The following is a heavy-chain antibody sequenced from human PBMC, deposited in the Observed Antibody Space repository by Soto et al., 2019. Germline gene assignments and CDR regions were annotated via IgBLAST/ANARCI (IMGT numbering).Heavy chain of an antibody. D-gene: IGHD2-2*01. J-gene: IGHJ6*02. CDR2: IIPIFGTA. Sequence: SVKVSCKASGGTFSSYAISWVRQAPGQGLEWMGGIIPIFGTANYAQKFQGRVTITADKSTSTAYMELSSLRSEDTAVYYCARAYIVVVPAAETAYYYYYGMDVWGRGTTVTVSS. V-gene: IGHV1-69*06. CDR1: GGTFSSYA. CDR3: ARAYIVVVPAAETAYYYYYGMDV.